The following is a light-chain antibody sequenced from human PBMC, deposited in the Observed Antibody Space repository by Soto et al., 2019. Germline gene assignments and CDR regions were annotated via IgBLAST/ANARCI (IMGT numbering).Light chain of an antibody. J-gene: IGKJ2*01. CDR3: QQSYSSPQMYT. Sequence: DIQMNQSPSSLSASVGDRVTITCRASQTISRSLNWYQQKPGKDPDLLIYAASNLQSGVPSRFSGRGSGSDFTLTISSLQPEDFATYYCQQSYSSPQMYTFGQGTRLEIK. CDR1: QTISRS. CDR2: AAS. V-gene: IGKV1-39*01.